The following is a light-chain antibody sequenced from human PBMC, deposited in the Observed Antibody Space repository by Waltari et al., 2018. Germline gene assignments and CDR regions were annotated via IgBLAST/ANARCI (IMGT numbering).Light chain of an antibody. V-gene: IGLV1-47*01. Sequence: QSVLTQPPSASGTPGQRVTISCSGSSSNIGSNYVYWYQQLPGTAPKLLIYRNNRGPSGVPDRFSGSKAGTSASLAISGLRSGDEADYYCAAWDDSLSGQVFGGGTKLTVL. J-gene: IGLJ2*01. CDR2: RNN. CDR3: AAWDDSLSGQV. CDR1: SSNIGSNY.